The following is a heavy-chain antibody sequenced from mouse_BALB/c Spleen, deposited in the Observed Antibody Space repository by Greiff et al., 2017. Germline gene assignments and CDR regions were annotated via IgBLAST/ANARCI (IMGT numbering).Heavy chain of an antibody. CDR3: AREDGNYEGFAY. CDR1: SYTFTDYA. CDR2: ISTYYGNT. V-gene: IGHV1-67*01. Sequence: QVQLKQSGPELVRPGVSVKISCKGSSYTFTDYAMHWVKQSHAKSLEWIGVISTYYGNTNYNQKFKGKATMTVDKSSSTAYMELARLTSEDSAVYYCAREDGNYEGFAYWGQGTLVTVSA. D-gene: IGHD2-1*01. J-gene: IGHJ3*01.